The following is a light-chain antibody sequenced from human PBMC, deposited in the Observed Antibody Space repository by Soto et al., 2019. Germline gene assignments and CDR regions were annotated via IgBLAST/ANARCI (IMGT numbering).Light chain of an antibody. CDR3: AACDDSLNGVV. Sequence: QSVLTQPPSASGTPGQRVTISCSGSSSNIGSNTVHWYHQLPGTAPKILIYSNNQRPSGVPDRFSGSKSGNSASLAISGLQSDDEADYYCAACDDSLNGVVFGGGTKLTVL. CDR2: SNN. V-gene: IGLV1-44*01. J-gene: IGLJ2*01. CDR1: SSNIGSNT.